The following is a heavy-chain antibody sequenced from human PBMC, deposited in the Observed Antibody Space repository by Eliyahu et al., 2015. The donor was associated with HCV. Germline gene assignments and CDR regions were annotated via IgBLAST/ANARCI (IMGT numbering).Heavy chain of an antibody. J-gene: IGHJ6*02. CDR1: GFSVXXNY. Sequence: EVQLVESGGGLIQPGGSLRXSCAASGFSVXXNYMSWVRQAPGKGLEWVSVMYGGGSAYYADSVKGRFTVSRDNSKNTLFLQMNSLRAEDTAVYYCASPTMVQGARYAMGVWGQGTTVTVSS. CDR2: MYGGGSA. V-gene: IGHV3-53*01. D-gene: IGHD3-10*01. CDR3: ASPTMVQGARYAMGV.